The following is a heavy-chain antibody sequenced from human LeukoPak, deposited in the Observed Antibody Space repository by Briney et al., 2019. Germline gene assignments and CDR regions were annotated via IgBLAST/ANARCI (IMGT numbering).Heavy chain of an antibody. Sequence: SETLSLSCTVSNFSVRSTFFWAWLRQPPGKGLEWIGHTYYSGNNYYNPSLKSRVTISVDTSKNQFSLNLNSVTAADTAVYFCAREGGYISGYIFDSWGHGILVSVSS. J-gene: IGHJ4*01. CDR2: TYYSGNN. CDR1: NFSVRSTFF. D-gene: IGHD5-18*01. CDR3: AREGGYISGYIFDS. V-gene: IGHV4-38-2*02.